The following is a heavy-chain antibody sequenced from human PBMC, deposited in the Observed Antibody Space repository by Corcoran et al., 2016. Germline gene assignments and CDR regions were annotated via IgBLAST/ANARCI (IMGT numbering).Heavy chain of an antibody. J-gene: IGHJ6*02. V-gene: IGHV3-21*01. CDR2: ISSSSSYI. D-gene: IGHD5-12*01. CDR1: GFTFSSYS. Sequence: EVQLVESGGGLVKPGGSLRLSCAASGFTFSSYSMNWVRQAPGKGLEWVSSISSSSSYIYYADSVKGRFTISRDNAKNSLYLQMNSLRAEDTAVYYCARDLSPGYNYYYYYGMDVWGQGTTFTVSS. CDR3: ARDLSPGYNYYYYYGMDV.